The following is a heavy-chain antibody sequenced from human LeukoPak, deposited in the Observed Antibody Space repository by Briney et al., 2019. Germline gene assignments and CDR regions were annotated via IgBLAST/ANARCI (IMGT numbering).Heavy chain of an antibody. Sequence: SGTLSLTCAVSGGSISTDNWWSWVRQPPGKGLEWIGEVYHRGSTNYNPSLKSRVTMSVDKSKNQFSLKLSSVTAADTAVYYCAGRDYYDSRGYFDLWGRGTLVTVSS. D-gene: IGHD3-22*01. J-gene: IGHJ2*01. V-gene: IGHV4-4*02. CDR1: GGSISTDNW. CDR2: VYHRGST. CDR3: AGRDYYDSRGYFDL.